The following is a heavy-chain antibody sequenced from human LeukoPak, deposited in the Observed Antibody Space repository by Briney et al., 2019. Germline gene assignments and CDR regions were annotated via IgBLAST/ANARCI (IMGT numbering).Heavy chain of an antibody. CDR1: GYTFTSYG. J-gene: IGHJ4*02. CDR3: ARDCSSTSCYFAQVDY. D-gene: IGHD2-2*01. CDR2: ISAYNGNT. Sequence: ASVKVSCKASGYTFTSYGISWVRQAPGPALEWMGWISAYNGNTNYAQKLQGRVTMTTDTSTSTAYMELRSLRSDDTAVYYCARDCSSTSCYFAQVDYWGQGTLVTVSS. V-gene: IGHV1-18*01.